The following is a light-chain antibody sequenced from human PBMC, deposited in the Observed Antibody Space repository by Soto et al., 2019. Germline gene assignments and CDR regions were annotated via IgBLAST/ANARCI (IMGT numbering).Light chain of an antibody. V-gene: IGLV2-14*01. CDR2: EVS. Sequence: QSVLTQPASVSGSPGQSITISCTGTSSNVGGYNYVSWYQQHPGKAPKLIIYEVSNRPSGVPNRFSGSKSGNTASLTISGQHDEEEADYYCNSYTSKSTGVFGTGTKLTVL. J-gene: IGLJ1*01. CDR3: NSYTSKSTGV. CDR1: SSNVGGYNY.